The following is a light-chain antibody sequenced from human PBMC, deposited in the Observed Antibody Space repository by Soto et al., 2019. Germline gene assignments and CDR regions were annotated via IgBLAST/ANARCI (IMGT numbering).Light chain of an antibody. CDR2: DAS. Sequence: DIQMTQSPATLSASVGCRFTVTCLASQSISSWLAWYQQKPGKAPKLLIYDASSLESGVPSRFSGSGSGTEFTLTISSLQPDDFATYYCQQYNSYSWTFGQGTKVDIK. V-gene: IGKV1-5*01. J-gene: IGKJ1*01. CDR1: QSISSW. CDR3: QQYNSYSWT.